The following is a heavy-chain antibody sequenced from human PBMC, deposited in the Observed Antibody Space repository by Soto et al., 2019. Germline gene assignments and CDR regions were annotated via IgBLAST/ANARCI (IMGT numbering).Heavy chain of an antibody. CDR2: FDPEDGET. CDR3: ATDLPRYGDINYYYYGMDV. J-gene: IGHJ6*02. CDR1: GYTLTELS. D-gene: IGHD4-17*01. V-gene: IGHV1-24*01. Sequence: ASVKVSCKVSGYTLTELSMHWVRQAPGKGLEWMGGFDPEDGETIYAQKFQGRVTMTEDTSTDTAYMELSSLRSEDTAVYYCATDLPRYGDINYYYYGMDVWGQGTTVTAP.